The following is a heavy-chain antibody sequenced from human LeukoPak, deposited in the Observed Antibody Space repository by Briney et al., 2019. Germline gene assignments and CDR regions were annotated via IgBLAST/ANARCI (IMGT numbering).Heavy chain of an antibody. Sequence: PSETLSLTCTVSGGSISSHYWSWVRQTQKKGLELIGYISSSGGTKYNASLKSRVSISMDTSMNQFSLKLTSVTAADTAVFYCARLLDWGPFDFWGQGTLVTVSS. CDR3: ARLLDWGPFDF. J-gene: IGHJ4*02. V-gene: IGHV4-4*09. CDR1: GGSISSHY. CDR2: ISSSGGT. D-gene: IGHD3-16*01.